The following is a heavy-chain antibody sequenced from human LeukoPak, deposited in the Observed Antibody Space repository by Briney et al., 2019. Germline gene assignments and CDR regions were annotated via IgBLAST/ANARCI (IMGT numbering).Heavy chain of an antibody. CDR2: ISASGII. Sequence: TSETLSLTCTVSGGSINTYYWSWFRQPPGKGLEFIGYISASGIINYNPSLESRLIMSLDTSKNQFSLNLSSVTAADTAVYYCARVSRFRGSPYLDYWGQGTLVTVSS. CDR3: ARVSRFRGSPYLDY. J-gene: IGHJ4*02. V-gene: IGHV4-59*12. CDR1: GGSINTYY. D-gene: IGHD3-10*01.